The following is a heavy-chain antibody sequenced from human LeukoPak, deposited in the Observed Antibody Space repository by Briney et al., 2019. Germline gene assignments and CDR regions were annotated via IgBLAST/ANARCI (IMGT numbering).Heavy chain of an antibody. V-gene: IGHV3-23*01. CDR1: GFTFSSYG. CDR2: ISGSGDNT. D-gene: IGHD4-17*01. J-gene: IGHJ4*02. Sequence: GGSLRLSCAASGFTFSSYGMTWVRQAPGKGLEWVAEISGSGDNTYYADSVKGRFTISRDNSKNMLYLQMDSRRPEATAVHTPAKRAIIDYGRHFDYWGQGTLVSVSS. CDR3: AKRAIIDYGRHFDY.